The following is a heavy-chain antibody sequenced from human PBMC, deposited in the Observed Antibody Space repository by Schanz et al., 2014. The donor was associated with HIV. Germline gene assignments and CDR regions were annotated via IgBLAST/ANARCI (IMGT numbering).Heavy chain of an antibody. V-gene: IGHV3-23*01. CDR1: GFTFSSYA. CDR3: AKGSLIVVVIRLDY. J-gene: IGHJ4*02. Sequence: EVQLLESGGGLVQPGGSLRLSCAASGFTFSSYAMSWVRQAPGKGLEWVSAISVSGGSTYYADSVKGRFTISRDNSKNTLYLQMNSLRAEDTAVYYCAKGSLIVVVIRLDYWGQGTLVTVSS. D-gene: IGHD3-22*01. CDR2: ISVSGGST.